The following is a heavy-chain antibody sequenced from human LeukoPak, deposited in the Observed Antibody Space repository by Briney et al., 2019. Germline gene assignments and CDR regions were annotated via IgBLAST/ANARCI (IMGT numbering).Heavy chain of an antibody. D-gene: IGHD3-10*01. CDR3: ARGHYGSGSYSSNYYGMDV. CDR2: LHHSGST. CDR1: GGSISGYY. Sequence: PSETLSLTCTVFGGSISGYYWNWIRQVPGKGLEWIGFLHHSGSTNYNPSLKSRVTISVDTSKNQFSLKLSSVTAADTAVYYCARGHYGSGSYSSNYYGMDVWGQGTTVTVSS. V-gene: IGHV4-34*01. J-gene: IGHJ6*02.